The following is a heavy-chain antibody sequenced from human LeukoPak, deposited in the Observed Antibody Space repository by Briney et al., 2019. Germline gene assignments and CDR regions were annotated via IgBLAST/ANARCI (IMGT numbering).Heavy chain of an antibody. CDR3: ARVPGRYAFGF. D-gene: IGHD2-15*01. CDR2: IGTDGSST. Sequence: GGSLRLSCAASGFTFSSYWMHWVRHVPGKGLLWVSRIGTDGSSTTYADSVKGRFTISRDNAKNSLYLQMDRLRAEDTAVYYCARVPGRYAFGFWGQGTMVTVPS. V-gene: IGHV3-74*01. CDR1: GFTFSSYW. J-gene: IGHJ3*01.